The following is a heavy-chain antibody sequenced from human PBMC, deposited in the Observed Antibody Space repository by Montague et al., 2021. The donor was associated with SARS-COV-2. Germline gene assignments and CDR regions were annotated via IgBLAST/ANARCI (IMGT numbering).Heavy chain of an antibody. Sequence: TLSLTCTVSGGSISSGSYYWSWIRQPAGKGLEWIGRIYTSGSTNYNPSLKSRVTISVDTSKNQFSLKPSSVTAADTAVYYCARRYYDSSGYSDTFDIWGQGTMVTVSS. CDR3: ARRYYDSSGYSDTFDI. V-gene: IGHV4-61*02. CDR2: IYTSGST. CDR1: GGSISSGSYY. J-gene: IGHJ3*02. D-gene: IGHD3-22*01.